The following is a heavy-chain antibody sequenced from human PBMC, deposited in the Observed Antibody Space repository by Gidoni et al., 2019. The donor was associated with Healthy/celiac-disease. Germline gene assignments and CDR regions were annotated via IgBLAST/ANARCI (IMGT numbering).Heavy chain of an antibody. CDR3: TTHRLGQYLDF. J-gene: IGHJ4*02. V-gene: IGHV3-15*01. CDR1: GFIFSNAW. Sequence: EVRLVESGGDLVQPGGSLRLSCSGSGFIFSNAWMSWVRQAPGKGLEWVGRIKSKPDGETTDYAAPVKGRFTISRDDSENTLYLQMNCLKTEDTAVYYCTTHRLGQYLDFWGQGTLVTVSS. D-gene: IGHD6-25*01. CDR2: IKSKPDGETT.